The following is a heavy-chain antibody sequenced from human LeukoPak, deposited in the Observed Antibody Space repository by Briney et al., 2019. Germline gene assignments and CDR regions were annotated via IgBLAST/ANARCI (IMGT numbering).Heavy chain of an antibody. J-gene: IGHJ5*02. CDR2: IIPSFGTA. CDR1: GGTFSSYA. CDR3: ARHEFDYNWFDP. D-gene: IGHD2-21*01. V-gene: IGHV1-69*05. Sequence: SVSVSCTASGGTFSSYAISWVRQAPGQGLEWMGGIIPSFGTANYAQKFEGRVTITTDESTSTAYMELSRLRSEDTAVYYCARHEFDYNWFDPWGQGTLVTVSS.